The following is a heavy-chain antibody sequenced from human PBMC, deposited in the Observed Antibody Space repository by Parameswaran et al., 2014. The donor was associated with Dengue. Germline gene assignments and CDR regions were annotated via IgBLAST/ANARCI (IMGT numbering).Heavy chain of an antibody. CDR2: ISGSGGST. D-gene: IGHD4-17*01. Sequence: VRQAPGKGLEWVSAISGSGGSTYYADSVKGRFTISRDNSKNTLYLQMNSLRAEDTAVYYCAKEGGDYGVDDAFDIWGQGTMVTVSS. V-gene: IGHV3-23*01. CDR3: AKEGGDYGVDDAFDI. J-gene: IGHJ3*02.